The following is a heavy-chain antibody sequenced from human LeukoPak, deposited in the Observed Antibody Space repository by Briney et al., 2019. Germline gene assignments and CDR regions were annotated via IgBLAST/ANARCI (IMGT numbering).Heavy chain of an antibody. CDR3: ARGGGSGTYYYYMDV. Sequence: PSETLSLTCAVYGGSFSGYYWSWIRQPPGKGLEWIGEINHSGSTNYNPSLKSRVTISVDTSKNQFSLKLSSVTAADTAVYYCARGGGSGTYYYYMDVWGKGTTVTISS. CDR2: INHSGST. J-gene: IGHJ6*03. V-gene: IGHV4-34*01. D-gene: IGHD6-19*01. CDR1: GGSFSGYY.